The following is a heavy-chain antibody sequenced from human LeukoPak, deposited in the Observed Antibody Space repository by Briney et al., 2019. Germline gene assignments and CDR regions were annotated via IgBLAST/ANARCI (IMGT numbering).Heavy chain of an antibody. V-gene: IGHV4-31*03. J-gene: IGHJ4*02. CDR1: GGSISSGGYY. CDR2: IYYSGST. D-gene: IGHD5-12*01. Sequence: SSETLSLTCTVSGGSISSGGYYWSWIRQHPGKGLEWIGYIYYSGSTYYNPSLKSRVTISVDTSKNQFSLKLSSVTAADTAVYYCASLEDIVATMRADWGQGTPVTVSS. CDR3: ASLEDIVATMRAD.